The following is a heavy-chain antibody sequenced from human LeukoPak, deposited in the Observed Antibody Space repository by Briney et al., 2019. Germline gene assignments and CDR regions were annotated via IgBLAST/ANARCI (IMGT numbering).Heavy chain of an antibody. CDR1: GGSFSGYY. CDR2: INHSGST. V-gene: IGHV4-34*01. Sequence: PSETLSLTCAVYGGSFSGYYWSWIRQPPGKGLEWIGEINHSGSTNYNPSLKSRVTISVDTSKNQFSLKLSSVTAADTAVYYCARGPPEHYDYVWGSYRPGEIFDYWGQGTLVTVPS. D-gene: IGHD3-16*02. CDR3: ARGPPEHYDYVWGSYRPGEIFDY. J-gene: IGHJ4*02.